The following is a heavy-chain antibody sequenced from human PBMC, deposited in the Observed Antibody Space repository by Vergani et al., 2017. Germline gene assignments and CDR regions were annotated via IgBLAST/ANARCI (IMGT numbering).Heavy chain of an antibody. CDR2: ISSSSSYI. Sequence: VQLVESGGGVVQPGGSLRLSCAASGFTFSSYSMNWVRQAPGKGLEWVSSISSSSSYIYYADSVKGRFTISRDNAKNSLYLQMNSLRAEDTAVYYCAGDVGYGDYGYDYWGQGTLVTVSS. D-gene: IGHD4-17*01. CDR3: AGDVGYGDYGYDY. CDR1: GFTFSSYS. J-gene: IGHJ4*02. V-gene: IGHV3-21*01.